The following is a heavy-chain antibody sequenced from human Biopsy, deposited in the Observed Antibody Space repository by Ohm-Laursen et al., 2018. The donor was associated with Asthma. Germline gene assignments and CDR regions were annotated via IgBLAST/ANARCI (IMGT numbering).Heavy chain of an antibody. CDR2: IYSGGGT. CDR1: GFTVSSNG. V-gene: IGHV3-53*01. D-gene: IGHD3-22*01. Sequence: SLRLSCAASGFTVSSNGMSWVRQPPGKGPEWVSVIYSGGGTYYVDSVKGRFTISRDNSKNTVDLQMRSLRAEDTAIYYCVKDTDEIRGYYTFEVWGQGTMVTVSS. J-gene: IGHJ3*01. CDR3: VKDTDEIRGYYTFEV.